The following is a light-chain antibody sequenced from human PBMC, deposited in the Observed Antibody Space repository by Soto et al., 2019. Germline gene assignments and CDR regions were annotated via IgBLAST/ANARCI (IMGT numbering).Light chain of an antibody. V-gene: IGKV1-5*01. CDR3: QKYNSYPCT. J-gene: IGKJ4*02. CDR1: QGIATW. CDR2: DAS. Sequence: DVPMTQSPSTLSASVGDRVTITCRASQGIATWLAWFKQKPGKVPKLLIYDASSLQTGVPSRFSGSGSGTEFTRTISSLQPEDVATYYCQKYNSYPCTFGGGTKVEIK.